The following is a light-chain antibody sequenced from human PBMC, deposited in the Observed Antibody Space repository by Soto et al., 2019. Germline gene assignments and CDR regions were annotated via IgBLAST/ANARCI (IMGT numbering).Light chain of an antibody. CDR2: AAS. J-gene: IGKJ1*01. CDR1: QGISNY. V-gene: IGKV1-27*01. CDR3: QRYQIARWA. Sequence: DIQMTQSPSSLSASVGDRVTITCRASQGISNYLTWYQQKPGKVPKLLIYAASTFQSGAPSRFSGSGSGTDLTHTISILQPEDVASYYCQRYQIARWAYGQGTKVEIK.